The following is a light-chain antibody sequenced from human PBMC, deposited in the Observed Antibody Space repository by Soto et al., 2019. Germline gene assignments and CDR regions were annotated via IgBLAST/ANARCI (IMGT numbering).Light chain of an antibody. CDR1: QDISHF. Sequence: IQLTQSPSSLSASVGDRVTFTCLASQDISHFLAWYQQRPGEVPRLLIYGASTLQSGVPSRFSGSGFGTDFTLTITSLQPEDVATYYCQKYNKDSPATFGQGTKVDIK. CDR3: QKYNKDSPAT. J-gene: IGKJ1*01. V-gene: IGKV1-27*01. CDR2: GAS.